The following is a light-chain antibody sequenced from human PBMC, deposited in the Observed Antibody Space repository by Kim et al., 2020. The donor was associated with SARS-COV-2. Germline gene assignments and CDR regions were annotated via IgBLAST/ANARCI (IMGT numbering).Light chain of an antibody. Sequence: SPGEHATLTCRASQSVSSNLAWYQQKPGQAPRLLIYGASTRATGIPARFSGSGSGTEFTPTISSLQSEDFAVYYCQQYNNWPPWTFGQGTKVDIK. CDR1: QSVSSN. CDR2: GAS. V-gene: IGKV3-15*01. J-gene: IGKJ1*01. CDR3: QQYNNWPPWT.